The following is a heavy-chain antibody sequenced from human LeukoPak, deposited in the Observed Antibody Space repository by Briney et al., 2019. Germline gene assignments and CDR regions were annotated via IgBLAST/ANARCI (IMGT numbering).Heavy chain of an antibody. D-gene: IGHD6-19*01. CDR2: ITCNSVSI. J-gene: IGHJ4*02. Sequence: PGGSLRLSCAASGFTFDDYAMHWVRQAPGKGLEWVSGITCNSVSIGYADSVKGRFTISRDNAKNSLYLQMNSLRAEDMALYYCAKDIFPGTSGWYYFDYWGQGTLVTVSS. CDR3: AKDIFPGTSGWYYFDY. V-gene: IGHV3-9*03. CDR1: GFTFDDYA.